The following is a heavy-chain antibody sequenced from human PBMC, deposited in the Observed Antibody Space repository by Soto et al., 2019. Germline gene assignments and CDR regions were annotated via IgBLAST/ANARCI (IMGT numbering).Heavy chain of an antibody. V-gene: IGHV3-33*01. CDR3: ARWGIAAGDY. CDR2: IWYDGSNN. CDR1: GFTFSSYG. Sequence: QVQLVESGGGVVQPGRSLRLSCAASGFTFSSYGMHWGRQAPGKGLGWVAVIWYDGSNNYYADSVKGRFTSSTDNSKNPQYLQMNSLRAEDTAVYYCARWGIAAGDYWGQGTLVTVSS. J-gene: IGHJ4*02. D-gene: IGHD6-13*01.